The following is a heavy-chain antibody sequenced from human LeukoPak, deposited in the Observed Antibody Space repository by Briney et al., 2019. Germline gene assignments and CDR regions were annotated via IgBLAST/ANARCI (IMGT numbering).Heavy chain of an antibody. D-gene: IGHD6-13*01. CDR1: GGSISNYY. J-gene: IGHJ5*02. CDR2: IYYRGST. V-gene: IGHV4-59*01. CDR3: ARSGSSWDRINWFDP. Sequence: SETLSLTCSVSGGSISNYYWSWIRQPPGKGLEWIGYIYYRGSTNYNPSLKSRVTISVDTSKNQFFLKLSSVTAADTAVYYCARSGSSWDRINWFDPWGQGTLVTVSS.